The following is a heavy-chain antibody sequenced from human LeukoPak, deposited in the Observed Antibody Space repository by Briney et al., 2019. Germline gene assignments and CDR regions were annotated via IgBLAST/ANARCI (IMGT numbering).Heavy chain of an antibody. V-gene: IGHV1-3*01. J-gene: IGHJ5*02. CDR2: INAGNGNT. D-gene: IGHD3-10*01. CDR1: GYTFTSYS. CDR3: ARGVASGVDLYYYSP. Sequence: GASVKVSCKASGYTFTSYSIHWVRQAPGERLEWMGWINAGNGNTKYLQKFQDRVTITRDTSERIAYMELSSLRSEDTAVFYCARGVASGVDLYYYSPWGQGTLVTVSS.